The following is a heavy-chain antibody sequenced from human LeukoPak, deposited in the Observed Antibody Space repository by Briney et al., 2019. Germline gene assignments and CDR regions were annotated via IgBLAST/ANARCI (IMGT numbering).Heavy chain of an antibody. D-gene: IGHD3-16*02. J-gene: IGHJ4*02. CDR2: INHSGTT. V-gene: IGHV4-34*01. CDR1: GGSFSDYY. CDR3: ASHYSSGSYRYTGSFDS. Sequence: SETLSLTCAVYGGSFSDYYWSWIRQPPGKGLEWIGEINHSGTTNYSPSLKSRVSISVDTSKNQFSLKLNSVTAANAAMYYCASHYSSGSYRYTGSFDSWGQGMLVNVSS.